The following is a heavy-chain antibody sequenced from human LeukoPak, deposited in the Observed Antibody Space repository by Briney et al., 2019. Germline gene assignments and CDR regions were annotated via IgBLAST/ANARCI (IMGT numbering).Heavy chain of an antibody. CDR3: TRALGYPYYAMDV. V-gene: IGHV1-3*01. Sequence: ASVKVSCKASGYTFTAYVMHWVRQAPGQRLEWMGWINAGIGNTKYSQEFQGRVTTTRDTFANTIYMELSSLRSEDTAVYYCTRALGYPYYAMDVWGQGTTVTVSS. D-gene: IGHD5-12*01. CDR1: GYTFTAYV. CDR2: INAGIGNT. J-gene: IGHJ6*02.